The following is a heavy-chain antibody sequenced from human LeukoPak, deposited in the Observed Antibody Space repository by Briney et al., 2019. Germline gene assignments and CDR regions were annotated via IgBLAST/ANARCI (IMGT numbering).Heavy chain of an antibody. CDR1: GGSFSGYY. D-gene: IGHD3-3*01. CDR3: ARSRETYYDFWSGYLFDY. V-gene: IGHV4-34*01. CDR2: INHSGST. Sequence: SETLSLTCAVYGGSFSGYYWSWIRQPPGKGLEWIGEINHSGSTNYNPSLKSRVTISVDTSKNQFSLKLSSVTAADTAVYYCARSRETYYDFWSGYLFDYWGQGTLVTVSS. J-gene: IGHJ4*02.